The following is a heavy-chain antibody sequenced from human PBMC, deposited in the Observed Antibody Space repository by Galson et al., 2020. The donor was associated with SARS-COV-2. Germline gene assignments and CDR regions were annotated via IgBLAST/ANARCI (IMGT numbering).Heavy chain of an antibody. CDR2: IYYSGST. V-gene: IGHV4-61*08. CDR3: AREIVVGGLGHTLDAFDV. Sequence: SETLSLTCTVSGGSVSSSGYYWSWIRQPPGKGLDWIGHIYYSGSTRYNPSLQSRVTISVDTSKNQFSLKLNSVTAADTAVYYCAREIVVGGLGHTLDAFDVWGQGTMVTVSA. D-gene: IGHD3-16*01. J-gene: IGHJ3*01. CDR1: GGSVSSSGYY.